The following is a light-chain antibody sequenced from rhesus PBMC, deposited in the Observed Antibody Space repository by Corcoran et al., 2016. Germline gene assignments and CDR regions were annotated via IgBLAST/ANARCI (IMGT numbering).Light chain of an antibody. CDR3: LQDYSTPYT. Sequence: DIQMTQSPSSLSASVGDRVTVTCRASQDINKELSWFQQKPGKAPTLLIYVASRLQPGVSSRFRGRVSGTDFTLTISSLQPEDAATYYCLQDYSTPYTFGQGTKVEIK. J-gene: IGKJ2*01. V-gene: IGKV1-94*01. CDR2: VAS. CDR1: QDINKE.